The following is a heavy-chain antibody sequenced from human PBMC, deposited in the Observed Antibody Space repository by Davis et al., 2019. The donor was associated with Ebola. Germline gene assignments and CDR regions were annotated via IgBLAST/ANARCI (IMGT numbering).Heavy chain of an antibody. D-gene: IGHD4-17*01. CDR2: IYYSGST. Sequence: PSETLSLTCTVSGGSVRSGGYSWSWIRQPPGKGLEWIGYIYYSGSTNYNPSLKRRVTISVDTSKNQFSLKLSSVTAADTAVYYCARRDDYGDVDYWGQGTLVTVSS. J-gene: IGHJ4*02. V-gene: IGHV4-61*08. CDR1: GGSVRSGGYS. CDR3: ARRDDYGDVDY.